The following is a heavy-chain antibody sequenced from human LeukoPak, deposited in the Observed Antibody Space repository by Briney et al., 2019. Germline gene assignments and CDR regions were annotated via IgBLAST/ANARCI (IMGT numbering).Heavy chain of an antibody. V-gene: IGHV3-66*01. Sequence: GGSLRLSCAASGFTVSSNYMSWVRQAPGKGLEWVSVIYSGGSTYYADSVKGRFTISRDNSKNTLYLQMNSLRAEDTAVYYCARAMFSYYYDSSGYRDWGQGTLVTVSS. CDR1: GFTVSSNY. D-gene: IGHD3-22*01. J-gene: IGHJ4*02. CDR2: IYSGGST. CDR3: ARAMFSYYYDSSGYRD.